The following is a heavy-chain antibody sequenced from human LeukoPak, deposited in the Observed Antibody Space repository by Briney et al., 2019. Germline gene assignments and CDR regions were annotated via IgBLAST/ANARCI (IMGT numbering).Heavy chain of an antibody. J-gene: IGHJ6*02. CDR3: ARGGSGYSSGWYGGRYYGMDV. CDR1: GFTFSSYG. D-gene: IGHD6-19*01. V-gene: IGHV3-30*03. CDR2: ISYDGSNK. Sequence: PGGSLRLSCAASGFTFSSYGMHWVRQAPGRGLQWVAVISYDGSNKYYVDSVKGRFTISRDNSKNTLYLQMSSLRVEDTALYYCARGGSGYSSGWYGGRYYGMDVWGQGTTVTVSS.